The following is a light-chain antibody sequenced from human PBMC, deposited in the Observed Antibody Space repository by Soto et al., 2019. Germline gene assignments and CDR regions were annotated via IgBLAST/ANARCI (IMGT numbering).Light chain of an antibody. J-gene: IGLJ1*01. Sequence: QSVLTQPASVSGSPGQSITISCTGTSGDVGAYNYVSWYQQHPGKAPKLMIYDVSDRPSGVSNRFSGSKSGNTASLTISGLQAEDEADYYCSSYTSSSTVFGTGTKLTVL. CDR3: SSYTSSSTV. CDR1: SGDVGAYNY. V-gene: IGLV2-14*01. CDR2: DVS.